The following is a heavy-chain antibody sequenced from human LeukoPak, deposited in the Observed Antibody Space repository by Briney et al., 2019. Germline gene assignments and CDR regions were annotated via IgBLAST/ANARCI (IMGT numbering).Heavy chain of an antibody. CDR2: ISYDGSNK. Sequence: PGRSLRLSCAASGFTFSSYAMHWVRQAPGKGLEWVAVISYDGSNKCYADSVKGRFTISRDNSKNTLYLQMNSLRAEDTAVYYCARAFLDGDYYYYGMDVWGQGTTVTVSS. V-gene: IGHV3-30-3*01. CDR3: ARAFLDGDYYYYGMDV. D-gene: IGHD3-16*01. J-gene: IGHJ6*02. CDR1: GFTFSSYA.